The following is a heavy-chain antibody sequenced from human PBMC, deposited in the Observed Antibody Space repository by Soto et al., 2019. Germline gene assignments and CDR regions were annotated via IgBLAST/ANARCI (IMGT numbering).Heavy chain of an antibody. Sequence: GESLKISCAASGLTFRSYWMHWVRQAPGKGLVWVSRINTDGSVATYAASVKGRFTISRDDSKKTAYLQMNSLESEDTAVYYCSRDDSDWFFNWGRGTLVTVSS. CDR3: SRDDSDWFFN. V-gene: IGHV3-74*03. D-gene: IGHD3-9*01. CDR1: GLTFRSYW. J-gene: IGHJ4*02. CDR2: INTDGSVA.